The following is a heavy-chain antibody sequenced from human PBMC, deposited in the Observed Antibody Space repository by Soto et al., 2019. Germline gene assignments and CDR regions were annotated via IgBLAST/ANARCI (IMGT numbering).Heavy chain of an antibody. J-gene: IGHJ4*02. CDR1: GFPFSSSA. CDR3: ARHGGSGSFDY. CDR2: TSASGDST. V-gene: IGHV3-23*01. D-gene: IGHD6-19*01. Sequence: EVQLLESGGGLVQPGGSLRLSCAVSGFPFSSSAMSWVRQAPGKGLEWVSSTSASGDSTYYADSVKGRFTISRDNSKNTLYLQMTSLRAEDTAVYSCARHGGSGSFDYWGQGTLVTVSS.